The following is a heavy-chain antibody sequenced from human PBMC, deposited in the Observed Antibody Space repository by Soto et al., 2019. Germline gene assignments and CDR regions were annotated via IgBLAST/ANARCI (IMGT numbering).Heavy chain of an antibody. V-gene: IGHV4-34*01. D-gene: IGHD4-17*01. CDR1: GGSFRGYY. J-gene: IGHJ4*02. CDR2: INHSGST. CDR3: ARVRDGDYAY. Sequence: SETLSLTCAVYGGSFRGYYWSWIRQPPGKGLEWIGEINHSGSTNYKPSLKSRVTMSVDTSKNQLSLKLSSVTAADTAVYYCARVRDGDYAYWGQGTLVTVSS.